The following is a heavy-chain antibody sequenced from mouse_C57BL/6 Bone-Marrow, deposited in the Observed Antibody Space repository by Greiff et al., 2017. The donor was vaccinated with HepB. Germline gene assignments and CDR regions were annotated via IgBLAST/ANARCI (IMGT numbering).Heavy chain of an antibody. Sequence: EVKLVESGPGLVKPSQSLSLTCSVTGYSITSGYYWNWIRQFPGNKLEWMGYISYDGSNNYNPSLKNRISITRDTSKNQFFLKLNSVTTEDTATYYCARSSITTVDYWGQGTTLTVSS. CDR1: GYSITSGYY. CDR3: ARSSITTVDY. J-gene: IGHJ2*01. V-gene: IGHV3-6*01. CDR2: ISYDGSN. D-gene: IGHD1-2*01.